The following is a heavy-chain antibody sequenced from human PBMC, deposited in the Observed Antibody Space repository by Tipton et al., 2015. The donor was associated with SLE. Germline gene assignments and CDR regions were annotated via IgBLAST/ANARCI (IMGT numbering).Heavy chain of an antibody. V-gene: IGHV4-34*01. CDR3: ARGGLVPSAVGIAAADFDY. D-gene: IGHD6-13*01. CDR1: GGSFSAYY. J-gene: IGHJ4*02. CDR2: INHSGNT. Sequence: TLSLTCAVYGGSFSAYYWSWIRQPPGKGLEWIGEINHSGNTNYNPSLKSRLTISVDTSKNQFSLKLSSVTAADTAVYYCARGGLVPSAVGIAAADFDYWGQGTLVTVSS.